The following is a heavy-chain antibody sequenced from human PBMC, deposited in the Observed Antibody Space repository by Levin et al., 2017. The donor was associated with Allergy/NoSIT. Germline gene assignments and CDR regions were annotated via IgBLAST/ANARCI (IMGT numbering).Heavy chain of an antibody. V-gene: IGHV5-51*01. CDR2: VYPGDSDT. CDR1: GYTFSTYW. Sequence: PGGSLRLSCKGSGYTFSTYWIGWVRQLPGKGLEWMGIVYPGDSDTRYSPSFEGQVIISADKSINTSYLQWNSLKASDTAMYYCARIAGSRWRGAEGLWGQGTFVTVSS. D-gene: IGHD2-15*01. CDR3: ARIAGSRWRGAEGL. J-gene: IGHJ4*02.